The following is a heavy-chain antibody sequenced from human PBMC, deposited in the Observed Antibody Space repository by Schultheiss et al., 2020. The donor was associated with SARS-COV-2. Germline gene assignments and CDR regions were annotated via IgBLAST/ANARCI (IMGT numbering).Heavy chain of an antibody. V-gene: IGHV4-61*08. CDR1: GGSISSGGYY. CDR3: ARVGYSSSWSDYYYYGMDV. Sequence: GSLRLSCTVSGGSISSGGYYWSWIRQSPGRGLEWIGYIYYSGSTNYNPSLKSRVTLSVDTSKNQFSLKLSSVTAADTAVYYCARVGYSSSWSDYYYYGMDVWGQGTTVTVSS. J-gene: IGHJ6*02. D-gene: IGHD6-13*01. CDR2: IYYSGST.